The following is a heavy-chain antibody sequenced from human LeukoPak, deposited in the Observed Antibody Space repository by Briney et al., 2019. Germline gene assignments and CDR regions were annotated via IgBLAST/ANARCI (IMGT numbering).Heavy chain of an antibody. Sequence: PGGSLRLSCAASGFTFSSSAMSWVRQAPGKGLEWVSAISGSGGSTYYADSVKGRFTISRDNSKNTLYLQMNSLRAEDTAVYYCALLPVDYGDYAGLDYWGQGTLVTVSS. CDR3: ALLPVDYGDYAGLDY. CDR2: ISGSGGST. V-gene: IGHV3-23*01. CDR1: GFTFSSSA. D-gene: IGHD4-17*01. J-gene: IGHJ4*02.